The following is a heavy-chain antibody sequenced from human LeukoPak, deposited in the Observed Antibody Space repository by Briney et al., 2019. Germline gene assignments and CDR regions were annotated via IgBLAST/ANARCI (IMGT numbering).Heavy chain of an antibody. D-gene: IGHD1-26*01. CDR2: IYTSGST. CDR3: ARGFEVGATLDPPFDY. Sequence: SETLSLTCTVSGGSISSYYWSWIRQPAGKGLEWIGRIYTSGSTNYNPSLKSRVIMSVDTSKNQFSLKLSSVTAADTAVYYCARGFEVGATLDPPFDYWGQGTLVTVSS. J-gene: IGHJ4*02. CDR1: GGSISSYY. V-gene: IGHV4-4*07.